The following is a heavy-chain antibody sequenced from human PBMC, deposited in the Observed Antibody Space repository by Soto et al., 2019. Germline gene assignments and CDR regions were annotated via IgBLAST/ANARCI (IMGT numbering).Heavy chain of an antibody. Sequence: QVQLVESGGSVVQPGRSLRLSCETSGFPFRNYGMHWVRQAPGKGLEWVAVISFDGDTKYYADSVKCRFTISRDNSEKTLELQLNSLRGYDTAVYYCSKKGRDLRDSPNDYWGQGTLVTVSS. CDR3: SKKGRDLRDSPNDY. D-gene: IGHD2-21*02. CDR1: GFPFRNYG. V-gene: IGHV3-30*18. CDR2: ISFDGDTK. J-gene: IGHJ4*02.